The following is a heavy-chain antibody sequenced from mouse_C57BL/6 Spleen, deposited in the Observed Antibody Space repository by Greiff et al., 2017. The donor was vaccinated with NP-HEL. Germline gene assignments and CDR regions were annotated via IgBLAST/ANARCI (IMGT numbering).Heavy chain of an antibody. CDR1: GYTFTSYW. CDR2: IHPSDSDT. CDR3: AMLDSSGFFAY. J-gene: IGHJ3*01. D-gene: IGHD3-2*02. Sequence: QVQLQQPGAELVKPGASVKVSCKASGYTFTSYWMHWVKQRPGQGLEWIGRIHPSDSDTNYNQKFKGKATLTVDKSSSTAYMQLSGMASEDSAVYYCAMLDSSGFFAYWGQGTLVTVSA. V-gene: IGHV1-74*01.